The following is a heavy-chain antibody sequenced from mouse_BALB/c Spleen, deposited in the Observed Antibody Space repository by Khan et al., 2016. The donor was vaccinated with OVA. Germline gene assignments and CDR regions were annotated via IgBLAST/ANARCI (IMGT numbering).Heavy chain of an antibody. CDR1: GFSLTSYG. CDR2: IWSDGST. D-gene: IGHD2-10*01. V-gene: IGHV2-6-1*01. Sequence: QVRLQQSGPGLVAPSQSLSITCTISGFSLTSYGVHWVRQPPGKGLEWLVVIWSDGSTTYNSALKSRLTISKDNSKNQVFLKMNSLQTDDTAVNFCARQPYYHYNIMDYWGQGTSVTVSS. CDR3: ARQPYYHYNIMDY. J-gene: IGHJ4*01.